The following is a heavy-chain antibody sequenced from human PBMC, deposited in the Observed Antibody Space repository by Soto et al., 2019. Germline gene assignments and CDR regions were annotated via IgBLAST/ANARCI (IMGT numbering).Heavy chain of an antibody. D-gene: IGHD1-1*01. Sequence: EVQLVESGGGLVQPGGSLRLSCSASGFPFSSYWMHWVRQAPGKGLVWVSRITNDGSSTSYADSAKGRFTISRDNAKNMLYLQMNSLRAEDTAVYYCARAPVGTTDGCWGQGTLVTVSP. CDR1: GFPFSSYW. V-gene: IGHV3-74*01. CDR2: ITNDGSST. J-gene: IGHJ4*02. CDR3: ARAPVGTTDGC.